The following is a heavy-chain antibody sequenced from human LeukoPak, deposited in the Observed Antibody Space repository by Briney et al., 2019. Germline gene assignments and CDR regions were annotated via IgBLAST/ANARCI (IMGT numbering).Heavy chain of an antibody. J-gene: IGHJ4*02. CDR1: GGSFSGYY. Sequence: PSETLSLTCAVYGGSFSGYYWSWIRQPPGKGLEWIGEVNHSGSTNYNPSLKSRVTISVDTSKNQFSPKLSSVTAADTAVYYCARTYCSSTSCRYYFDFWGQGTLVTVSS. CDR3: ARTYCSSTSCRYYFDF. V-gene: IGHV4-34*01. CDR2: VNHSGST. D-gene: IGHD2-2*01.